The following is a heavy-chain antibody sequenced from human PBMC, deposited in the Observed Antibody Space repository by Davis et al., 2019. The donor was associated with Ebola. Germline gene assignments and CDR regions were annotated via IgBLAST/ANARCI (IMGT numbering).Heavy chain of an antibody. CDR3: ASEGGILMVYAAPN. J-gene: IGHJ4*02. CDR2: ISSSGSAI. Sequence: PGGSLRLSCAASGFTFSDYSMSWIRQAPGKGLEWVSYISSSGSAIYYADSVKGRFTISRDNAKNSVYLQMNSLRAEDTAVYYCASEGGILMVYAAPNWGQGTLVTVSS. V-gene: IGHV3-11*01. D-gene: IGHD2-8*01. CDR1: GFTFSDYS.